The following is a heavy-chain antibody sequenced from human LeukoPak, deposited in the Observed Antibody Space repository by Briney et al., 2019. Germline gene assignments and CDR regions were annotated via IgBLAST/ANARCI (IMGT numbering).Heavy chain of an antibody. CDR1: GYSISSSNR. V-gene: IGHV4-28*03. D-gene: IGHD2-2*01. CDR3: AREGRCCSSTRCYGPAFDI. Sequence: ADTLPLTCAASGYSISSSNRWGWIRPPPGKGLEWIGNIYYSSSTYYNTSLKSRVTISVDTSKNQFFLKLSSVTDVDTAVYYCAREGRCCSSTRCYGPAFDIWGQGTMVTVSS. CDR2: IYYSSST. J-gene: IGHJ3*02.